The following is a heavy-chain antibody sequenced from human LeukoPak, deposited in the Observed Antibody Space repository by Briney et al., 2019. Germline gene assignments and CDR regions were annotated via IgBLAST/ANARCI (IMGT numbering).Heavy chain of an antibody. D-gene: IGHD3-22*01. CDR3: ARDREDYDGGAFDI. Sequence: GASVKVSCKASGYTFTDYYIHWVRQAPGQGLEWMGWINPDSGGTNYPQKFQGRVTMTRDTSISTAYMELSRLRSDDTAVYYCARDREDYDGGAFDIWGQGTMVTVSS. CDR1: GYTFTDYY. J-gene: IGHJ3*02. CDR2: INPDSGGT. V-gene: IGHV1-2*02.